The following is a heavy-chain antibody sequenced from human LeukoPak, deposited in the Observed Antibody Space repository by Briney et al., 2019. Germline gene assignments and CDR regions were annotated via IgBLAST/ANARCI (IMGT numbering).Heavy chain of an antibody. CDR2: ISAYNGNT. D-gene: IGHD3-9*01. J-gene: IGHJ6*02. CDR1: GYTFASYG. V-gene: IGHV1-18*01. Sequence: ASVKVSCKASGYTFASYGISWVRQAPGQGLEWMGWISAYNGNTNYAQKLQGRVTMTTDTSTTTAYMELRSLRSDDTAVYYCARDIPYYDILTGYYAHYYGMDVWGQGTTVTVSS. CDR3: ARDIPYYDILTGYYAHYYGMDV.